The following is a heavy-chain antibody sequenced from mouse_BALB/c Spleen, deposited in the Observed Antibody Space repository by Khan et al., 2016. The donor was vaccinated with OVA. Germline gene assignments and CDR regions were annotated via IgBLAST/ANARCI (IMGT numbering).Heavy chain of an antibody. CDR1: GYTFTNYG. CDR3: AEMKPYWYFDL. J-gene: IGHJ1*01. CDR2: INTYTGEP. V-gene: IGHV9-3-1*01. Sequence: QIQLVQSGPELKKPGETVKISCKASGYTFTNYGMNWVKQAPGKGLKWMVWINTYTGEPTYAADFKGRFAFSLDTSASTAYLQINNLKHEDTAKYCCAEMKPYWYFDLWGAGTTVTVSS.